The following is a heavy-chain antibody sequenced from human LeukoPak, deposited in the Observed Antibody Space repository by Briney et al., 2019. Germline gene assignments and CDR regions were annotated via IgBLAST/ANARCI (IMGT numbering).Heavy chain of an antibody. V-gene: IGHV3-21*01. CDR1: GFILSSNS. Sequence: GGSLRLSCAASGFILSSNSMNWVRQAPGKGLEWVASISGSSSNKYYADSVQGRFTISRDNAKNSLYLQMGSLRAEDTAVYYCARPPSTSAWSNSVDDWGQGTLVTVSS. CDR3: ARPPSTSAWSNSVDD. CDR2: ISGSSSNK. D-gene: IGHD6-19*01. J-gene: IGHJ4*02.